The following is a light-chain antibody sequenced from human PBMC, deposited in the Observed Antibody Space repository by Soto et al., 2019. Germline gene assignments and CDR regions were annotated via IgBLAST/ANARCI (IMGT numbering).Light chain of an antibody. CDR2: AAS. J-gene: IGKJ3*01. Sequence: AIRMTQSPSSLSASTGDRVTITCRASQGISSHLAWYQQKPGKAPKLLIYAASTLQSGVPSRFSGSGSGTDFTLTISCLQSEDFATYYCQQYYSYPPIFGPGTKVDIK. V-gene: IGKV1-8*01. CDR1: QGISSH. CDR3: QQYYSYPPI.